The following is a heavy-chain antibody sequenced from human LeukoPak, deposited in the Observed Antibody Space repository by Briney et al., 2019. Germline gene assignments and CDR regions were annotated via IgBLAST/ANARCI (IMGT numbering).Heavy chain of an antibody. CDR1: GFTFSSYG. CDR2: IRYDGSNK. CDR3: AKDDSTWGFDH. V-gene: IGHV3-30*02. D-gene: IGHD5/OR15-5a*01. J-gene: IGHJ4*02. Sequence: GGSLRLSCAASGFTFSSYGMHWVRQAPGKGLEWVTFIRYDGSNKYYADSAKGRFTISRDNSKNTLHLQVNSLRTEDTAVYFCAKDDSTWGFDHWGQGTLVTVSS.